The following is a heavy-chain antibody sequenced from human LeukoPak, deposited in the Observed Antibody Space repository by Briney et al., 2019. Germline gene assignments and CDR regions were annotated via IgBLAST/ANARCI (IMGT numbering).Heavy chain of an antibody. CDR1: GYSISSGYY. J-gene: IGHJ4*02. V-gene: IGHV4-38-2*02. CDR3: ARGFRGASFDY. Sequence: SETLSLTCTVSGYSISSGYYWGWIRQPPGKGLEWIGEINHSGSTNYNPSLKSRVTISVDTSKNQFSLKLSSVTAADTAVYYCARGFRGASFDYWGQGTLVTVSS. D-gene: IGHD3-10*01. CDR2: INHSGST.